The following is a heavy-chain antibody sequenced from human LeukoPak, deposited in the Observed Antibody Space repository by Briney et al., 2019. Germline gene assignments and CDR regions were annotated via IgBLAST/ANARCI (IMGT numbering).Heavy chain of an antibody. D-gene: IGHD3-22*01. Sequence: GGSLRLSCALSGFTFSRYWMHWVRQAPGKGLVWVSGIRSDGGDAAYADSVKGRFTISRDNAKNTVYLQMNSLRAEDTAVYYCAVIITRHYWGQGTLVTVSP. CDR1: GFTFSRYW. CDR3: AVIITRHY. V-gene: IGHV3-74*01. J-gene: IGHJ4*02. CDR2: IRSDGGDA.